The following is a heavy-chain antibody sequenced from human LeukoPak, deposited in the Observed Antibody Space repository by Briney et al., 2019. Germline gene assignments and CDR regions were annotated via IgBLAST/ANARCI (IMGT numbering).Heavy chain of an antibody. Sequence: SETLSLTCAVYGGSFSGYYWSWIRQPPGKGLEWIGEISHSGSTNYNPSLKSRVTISVDTSKNQFSPKLSSVTAADTAVYYCARRYYDSSGSIDYWGQGTLVTVSS. V-gene: IGHV4-34*01. CDR1: GGSFSGYY. CDR3: ARRYYDSSGSIDY. D-gene: IGHD3-22*01. J-gene: IGHJ4*02. CDR2: ISHSGST.